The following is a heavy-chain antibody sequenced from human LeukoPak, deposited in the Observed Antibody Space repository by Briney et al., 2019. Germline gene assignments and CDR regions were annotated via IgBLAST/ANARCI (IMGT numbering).Heavy chain of an antibody. CDR1: GYTFTGYY. Sequence: ASVKVSCKASGYTFTGYYTHWVRQAPGQGLEWMGWINPNSGGTNYAQKFQGRVTMTRDTSISTAYMELSRLRSDDTAVYYCARDRIRRLGYFDYWGQGTLVTVSS. CDR3: ARDRIRRLGYFDY. D-gene: IGHD3-9*01. V-gene: IGHV1-2*02. J-gene: IGHJ4*02. CDR2: INPNSGGT.